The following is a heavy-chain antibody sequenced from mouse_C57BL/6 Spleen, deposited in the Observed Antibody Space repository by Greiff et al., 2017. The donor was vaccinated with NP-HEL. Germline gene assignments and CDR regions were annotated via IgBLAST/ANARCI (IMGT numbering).Heavy chain of an antibody. CDR2: INPNNGGT. CDR3: ARYDYGGKVDY. V-gene: IGHV1-26*01. CDR1: GYTFTDYY. J-gene: IGHJ2*01. D-gene: IGHD2-4*01. Sequence: EVQLQQSGPELVKPGASVKISCKASGYTFTDYYMNWVKQSHGKSLEWIGDINPNNGGTSYIQKFKGKATLTVDKSSSTAYMELRSLTSEDSAVYYCARYDYGGKVDYWGQGTTLTVSS.